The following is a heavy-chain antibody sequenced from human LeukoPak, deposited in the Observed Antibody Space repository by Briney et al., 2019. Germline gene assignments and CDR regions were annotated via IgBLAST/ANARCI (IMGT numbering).Heavy chain of an antibody. D-gene: IGHD3-10*01. CDR3: AKRDAQQGSGSYFFDY. CDR2: ISGGGGGT. V-gene: IGHV3-23*01. J-gene: IGHJ4*02. Sequence: GGSLRLSCAASGFTFSSYSMTGVRQAPGKGLEWVSAISGGGGGTYYADSVKGRFTISRDNSKNTLYLQMSSLRAEDTAVYYCAKRDAQQGSGSYFFDYWGQGTLVTVSS. CDR1: GFTFSSYS.